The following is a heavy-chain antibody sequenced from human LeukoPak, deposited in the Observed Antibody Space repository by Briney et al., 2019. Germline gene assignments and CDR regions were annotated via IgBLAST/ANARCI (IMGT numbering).Heavy chain of an antibody. V-gene: IGHV3-48*03. J-gene: IGHJ6*02. CDR2: IGSSGTSI. CDR1: GFTFSTYE. CDR3: ATDFYGMDV. Sequence: GGSLRLSCTASGFTFSTYEMNWVRQAPGKGLEWLSYIGSSGTSIYYADSVKGRFTTSRDNAKSSLYLQMNSLRAEDTAVYYCATDFYGMDVWGQGTTVTVSS.